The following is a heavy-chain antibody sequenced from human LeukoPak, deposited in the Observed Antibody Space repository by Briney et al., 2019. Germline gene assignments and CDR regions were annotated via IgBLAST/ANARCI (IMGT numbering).Heavy chain of an antibody. J-gene: IGHJ6*03. CDR3: ARVITIFGVTPYYYYMDV. D-gene: IGHD3-3*01. V-gene: IGHV4-61*02. CDR2: IYTSGST. CDR1: GGSISSGSYY. Sequence: PSQTLSLTCTVSGGSISSGSYYWSWIRQPAGKGLEWIGRIYTSGSTNYNPSLKSRVTISVDTSKNQFSLKLSSVTAADTAVYYCARVITIFGVTPYYYYMDVWGKGTTVTVSS.